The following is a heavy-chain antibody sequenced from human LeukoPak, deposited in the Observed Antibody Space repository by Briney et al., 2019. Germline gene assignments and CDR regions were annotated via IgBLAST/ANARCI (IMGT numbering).Heavy chain of an antibody. CDR1: GGTFSSYA. Sequence: ASVKVSCKASGGTFSSYAISWVRQAHGQGLEWMGRIIPIFGTANYAQKFQGRVTITTDESTSTAYMELSSLRSEDTAVYYCARDQSGYYGDYVYFDYWGQGTLVTVSS. V-gene: IGHV1-69*05. J-gene: IGHJ4*02. CDR3: ARDQSGYYGDYVYFDY. D-gene: IGHD4-17*01. CDR2: IIPIFGTA.